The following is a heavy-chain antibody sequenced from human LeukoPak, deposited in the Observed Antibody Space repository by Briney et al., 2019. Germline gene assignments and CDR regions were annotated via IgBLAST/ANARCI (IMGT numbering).Heavy chain of an antibody. V-gene: IGHV3-23*01. D-gene: IGHD6-13*01. CDR1: GFTFSSFA. Sequence: PGGSLRLSCAASGFTFSSFAMSRVRQAPGKGLDWVSSISGGSENTYYADSVKGRFTISRDNSKNTLDLHLNSLTADDTAVYYCANMQLVKGVFEIWGQGTRVTVSS. J-gene: IGHJ3*02. CDR3: ANMQLVKGVFEI. CDR2: ISGGSENT.